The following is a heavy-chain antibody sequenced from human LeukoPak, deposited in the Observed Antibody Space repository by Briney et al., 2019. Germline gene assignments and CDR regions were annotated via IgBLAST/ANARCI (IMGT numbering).Heavy chain of an antibody. CDR3: ERVAAHRGGRGIDY. V-gene: IGHV3-21*01. Sequence: GGSLRLSCAASGFTFSSYSMNWVRQAPGKGLEWVSSISSSSSYIYYADSVKGRFTISRDNAKNSLYLQMNSLRAEDTAVYYWERVAAHRGGRGIDYWGQGTLVTVSS. D-gene: IGHD1-26*01. CDR2: ISSSSSYI. J-gene: IGHJ4*02. CDR1: GFTFSSYS.